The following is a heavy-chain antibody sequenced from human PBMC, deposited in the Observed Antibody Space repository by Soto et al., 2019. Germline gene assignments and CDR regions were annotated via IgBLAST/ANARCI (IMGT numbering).Heavy chain of an antibody. CDR2: IWYDGSNK. V-gene: IGHV3-33*01. CDR3: ARDVGRENPDAFDI. D-gene: IGHD1-26*01. Sequence: QVQLVESGGGVVQPGRSLRLSCAASGFTFSSYGMHWVRQAPGKGLEGVAVIWYDGSNKYYADSVKGRFTISRDNSKNTLYLQMNSLRAEDTAVYYCARDVGRENPDAFDIWGQGTMVTVSS. CDR1: GFTFSSYG. J-gene: IGHJ3*02.